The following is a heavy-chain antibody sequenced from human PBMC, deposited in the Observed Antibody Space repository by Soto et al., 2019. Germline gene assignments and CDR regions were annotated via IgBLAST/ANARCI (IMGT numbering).Heavy chain of an antibody. CDR1: GYTFTSYG. CDR3: ARETVPYDYIWGSYRYMDY. J-gene: IGHJ4*02. D-gene: IGHD3-16*02. V-gene: IGHV1-18*01. Sequence: GASVKVSCKASGYTFTSYGISWVRQAPGQGLEWMGWISAYNGNTNYAQKLQGRVTMTTDTSTSTAYMELRSLRSDDTAMYYCARETVPYDYIWGSYRYMDYWGQGTLVTVSS. CDR2: ISAYNGNT.